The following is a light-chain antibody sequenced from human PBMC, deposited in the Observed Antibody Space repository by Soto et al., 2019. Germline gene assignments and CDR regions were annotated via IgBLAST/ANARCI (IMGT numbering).Light chain of an antibody. CDR2: AVS. Sequence: QSALTQPRSVSGSPGQAVTISCTGTNGDVGAYNFVSWYQQFPGKAPKLLISAVSRRPSGVPDRFSGSKSGNTASLAITGLQAEDEGHYYCQSYDKRLTAYVFGTGTKVTVL. CDR1: NGDVGAYNF. V-gene: IGLV2-11*01. CDR3: QSYDKRLTAYV. J-gene: IGLJ1*01.